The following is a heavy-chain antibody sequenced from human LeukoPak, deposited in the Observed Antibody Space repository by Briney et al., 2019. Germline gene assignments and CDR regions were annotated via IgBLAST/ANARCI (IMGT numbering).Heavy chain of an antibody. V-gene: IGHV4-39*07. CDR2: IYYSGST. CDR3: AREDCSSTSCYLSEAFDI. J-gene: IGHJ3*02. D-gene: IGHD2-2*01. CDR1: GGSISSSSYY. Sequence: PSETLSLTCTVSGGSISSSSYYWGWIRQPPGKGLEWIGSIYYSGSTSYNPSLKSRVTISVDTSKNQFSLKLSSVTAADTAVYYCAREDCSSTSCYLSEAFDIWGQGTMVTVSS.